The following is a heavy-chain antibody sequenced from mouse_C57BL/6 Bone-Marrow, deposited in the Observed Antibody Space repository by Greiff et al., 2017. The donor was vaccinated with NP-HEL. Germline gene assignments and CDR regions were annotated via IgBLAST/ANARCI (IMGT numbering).Heavy chain of an antibody. D-gene: IGHD1-1*01. CDR3: LITTVVAKDWFAY. V-gene: IGHV1-82*01. Sequence: VKLQESGPELVKPGASVKISCKASGYAFSSSWMNWVKQRPGKGLEWIGRIYPGDGDTNYNGKFKGKATLTADKSSSTAYMQLSSLTSEDSAVYFCLITTVVAKDWFAYWGQGTLVTVSA. CDR1: GYAFSSSW. J-gene: IGHJ3*01. CDR2: IYPGDGDT.